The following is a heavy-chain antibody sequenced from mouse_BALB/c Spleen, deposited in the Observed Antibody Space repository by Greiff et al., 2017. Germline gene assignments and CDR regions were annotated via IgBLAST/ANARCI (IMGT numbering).Heavy chain of an antibody. Sequence: DVQLVESGGGLVKPGGSLKLSCAASGFTFSSYAMSWVRQTPEKRLEWVASISSGGSTYYPDSVKGRFTISRDNARNILYLQMSSLRSEDTAMYYCARFYDGLDYWGQGTTLTVSS. CDR3: ARFYDGLDY. CDR1: GFTFSSYA. V-gene: IGHV5-6-5*01. CDR2: ISSGGST. D-gene: IGHD2-3*01. J-gene: IGHJ2*01.